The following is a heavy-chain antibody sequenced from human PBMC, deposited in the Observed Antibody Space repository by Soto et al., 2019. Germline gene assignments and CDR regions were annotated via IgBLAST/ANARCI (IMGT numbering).Heavy chain of an antibody. CDR2: ISFDGSND. CDR1: GFTFSSYG. J-gene: IGHJ4*01. CDR3: AKDLRHGYNYPFAY. V-gene: IGHV3-30*18. Sequence: QVQLVESGGGVVQPGRSLRLSCEASGFTFSSYGMHWVRQAPGKGLEWVAVISFDGSNDYYGDSVRGRFTISRDDSENTVYLHMNRLRGKDTAVYYCAKDLRHGYNYPFAYWGRGTLVTVS. D-gene: IGHD5-12*01.